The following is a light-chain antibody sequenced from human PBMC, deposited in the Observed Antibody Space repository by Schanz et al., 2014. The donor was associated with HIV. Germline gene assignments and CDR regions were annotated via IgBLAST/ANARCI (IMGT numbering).Light chain of an antibody. V-gene: IGKV3-20*01. J-gene: IGKJ2*01. CDR3: QQYGNWPPYT. CDR2: GAS. CDR1: QSVGSNY. Sequence: EIVLTQSPGTLSLSPGERATLSCSASQSVGSNYLAWYQQKPGQAPRLLIYGASTRATGMPARFSGSGSGGDFTLTISSLEPEDFAVYYCQQYGNWPPYTFGQGTKLEIK.